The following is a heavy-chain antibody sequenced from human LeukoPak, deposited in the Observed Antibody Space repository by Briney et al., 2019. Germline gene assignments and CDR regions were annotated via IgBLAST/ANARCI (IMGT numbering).Heavy chain of an antibody. Sequence: GGSLRLSCAASGFTFSSYSMNWVRQAPGKGLEWVSSMSINSGLKYHADSVKGRFTISRDNAKNSLYLQMNSLRAEDTAVYYCAREFEYRTSGAGYWGQGTLVAVSS. D-gene: IGHD6-6*01. CDR3: AREFEYRTSGAGY. V-gene: IGHV3-21*01. CDR1: GFTFSSYS. CDR2: MSINSGLK. J-gene: IGHJ4*02.